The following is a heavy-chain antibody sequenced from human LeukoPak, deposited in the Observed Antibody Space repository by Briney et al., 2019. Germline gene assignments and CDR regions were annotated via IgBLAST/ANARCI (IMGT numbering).Heavy chain of an antibody. V-gene: IGHV4-59*01. J-gene: IGHJ4*02. CDR3: ARGKLYFAPPMGFDY. CDR2: IYYSGST. Sequence: ASETLSLTCTVSGGSMSSYYWSWIRQPPGKELEWIGDIYYSGSTNYKLSLKSRVIISVDTSKNQFSLKLSSVTAADTAVYFCARGKLYFAPPMGFDYWGQGTLVTVSS. CDR1: GGSMSSYY. D-gene: IGHD3-9*01.